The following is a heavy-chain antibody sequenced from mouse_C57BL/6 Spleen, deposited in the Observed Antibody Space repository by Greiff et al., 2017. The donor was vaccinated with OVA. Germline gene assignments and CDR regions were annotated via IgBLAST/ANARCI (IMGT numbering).Heavy chain of an antibody. CDR3: ARSDYYGSSQYYFDY. V-gene: IGHV1-52*01. D-gene: IGHD1-1*01. J-gene: IGHJ2*01. CDR1: GYTFTSSW. CDR2: IDPSDSET. Sequence: QVQLQQPGAELVRPGSSVKLSCKASGYTFTSSWMHWVKQRPIQGLEWIGNIDPSDSETHYNQKFKDKATLTVDKSSSTAYMQLSSLTSEDSAVYYGARSDYYGSSQYYFDYWGQGTTLTVSS.